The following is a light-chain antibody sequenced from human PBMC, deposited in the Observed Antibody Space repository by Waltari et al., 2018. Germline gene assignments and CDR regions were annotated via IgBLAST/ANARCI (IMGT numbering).Light chain of an antibody. V-gene: IGKV3-15*01. CDR2: GAS. CDR1: QSVGTK. Sequence: EIVMTQSPVTLSVSPGERATLSCRASQSVGTKLAWYQQKPGQAPRLLIYGASTRATGIAARFSGSGSGTEFTLTISSLQPDDFATYYCQQYNSYEWTFGQGTKVAIK. CDR3: QQYNSYEWT. J-gene: IGKJ1*01.